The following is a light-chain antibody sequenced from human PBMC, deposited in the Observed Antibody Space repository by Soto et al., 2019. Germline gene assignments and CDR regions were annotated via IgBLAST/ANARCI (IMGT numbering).Light chain of an antibody. CDR3: QHRSNWTRMYT. CDR1: QSVSSY. V-gene: IGKV3-11*01. Sequence: EIVLTQSPSTLSLSPGERATISCRASQSVSSYLAWYQQKPGQAPRLLIYDASNWATGIPARFSGSGSGTDFTLTISSLEPEDFAVYYCQHRSNWTRMYTFGHGTKLEIK. J-gene: IGKJ2*01. CDR2: DAS.